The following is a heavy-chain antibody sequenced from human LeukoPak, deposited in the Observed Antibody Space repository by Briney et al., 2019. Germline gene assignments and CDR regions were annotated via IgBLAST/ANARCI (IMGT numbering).Heavy chain of an antibody. CDR3: ARARYYYDSSGYQY. CDR1: GGTFSSYA. Sequence: ASVEVSCKASGGTFSSYAISWVRQAPGQGLEWMGGIIPIFGTANYAQKFQGRVTITADESTSTAYMELSSLRSEDTAVYYCARARYYYDSSGYQYWGQGTLVTVSS. J-gene: IGHJ4*02. CDR2: IIPIFGTA. V-gene: IGHV1-69*13. D-gene: IGHD3-22*01.